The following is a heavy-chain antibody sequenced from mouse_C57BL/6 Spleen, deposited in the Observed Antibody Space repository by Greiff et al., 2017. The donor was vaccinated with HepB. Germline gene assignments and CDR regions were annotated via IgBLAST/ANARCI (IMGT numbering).Heavy chain of an antibody. Sequence: EVHLVESGGGLVKPGGSLKLSCAASGFTFSDYGMHWVRQAPEKGLEWVAYISSGSSTIYYADTVKGRFTISRDNAKNTLFLQMTSLRSEDTAMYYCARSYYVGYFDVWGTGTTVTVSS. CDR3: ARSYYVGYFDV. CDR2: ISSGSSTI. V-gene: IGHV5-17*01. J-gene: IGHJ1*03. CDR1: GFTFSDYG. D-gene: IGHD1-1*01.